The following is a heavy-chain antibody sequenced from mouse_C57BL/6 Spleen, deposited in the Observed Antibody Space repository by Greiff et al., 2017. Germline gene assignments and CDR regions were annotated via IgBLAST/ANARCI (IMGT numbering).Heavy chain of an antibody. CDR1: GFNIKDDY. V-gene: IGHV14-4*01. J-gene: IGHJ1*03. D-gene: IGHD1-1*01. CDR2: IDPENGDT. Sequence: EVKLMESGAELVRPGASVKLSCTASGFNIKDDYMHWVKQRPEQGLEWIGWIDPENGDTEYASKFQGKATITADTSSNTAYLQLSSLTSEDTAVYYCTYYGSGYFDVWGTGTTVTVSS. CDR3: TYYGSGYFDV.